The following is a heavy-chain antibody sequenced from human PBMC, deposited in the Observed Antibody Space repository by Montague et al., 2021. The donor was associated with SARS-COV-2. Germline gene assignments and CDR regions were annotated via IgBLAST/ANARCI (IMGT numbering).Heavy chain of an antibody. CDR1: GVSITCWY. J-gene: IGHJ4*02. V-gene: IGHV4-4*07. CDR3: VRDGGNWYDFDY. D-gene: IGHD3-16*01. Sequence: SETLSLTCTVSGVSITCWYWSWVRKRTRQGPGQNGHFYASFCSNYNPSLKSRVRLSIDNPKTQFSLNLGSLTAADTAVYYCVRDGGNWYDFDYWGQGALVTVSS. CDR2: FYASFCS.